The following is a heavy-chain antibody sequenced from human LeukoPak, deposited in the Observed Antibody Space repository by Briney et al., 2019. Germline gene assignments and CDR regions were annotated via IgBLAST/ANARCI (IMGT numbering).Heavy chain of an antibody. CDR3: TTAAPASGWYFDY. Sequence: GGSLRLSCAASGFTFSSYGMHWVRQAPGKGLEWVALISYDEINKYYADSVKGRFTISRDISKNTLYLQMNSLRAEDTAVYYCTTAAPASGWYFDYWGQGTLVTVSS. J-gene: IGHJ4*02. CDR1: GFTFSSYG. CDR2: ISYDEINK. D-gene: IGHD6-19*01. V-gene: IGHV3-30*03.